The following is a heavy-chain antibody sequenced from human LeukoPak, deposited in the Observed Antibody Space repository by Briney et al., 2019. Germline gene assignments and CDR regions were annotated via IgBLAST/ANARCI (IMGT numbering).Heavy chain of an antibody. V-gene: IGHV1-2*02. J-gene: IGHJ3*02. D-gene: IGHD3-22*01. CDR3: ARSGDTITTVRRDAFDI. CDR2: INPNSGGT. Sequence: ASVKVSCKASGYTFTGYYMHWVRQAPGQGLEWMGWINPNSGGTNYAQKFQGRVTMTRDTSISTAYMELSSLRSEDTAVYYCARSGDTITTVRRDAFDIWGQGTMVTVSS. CDR1: GYTFTGYY.